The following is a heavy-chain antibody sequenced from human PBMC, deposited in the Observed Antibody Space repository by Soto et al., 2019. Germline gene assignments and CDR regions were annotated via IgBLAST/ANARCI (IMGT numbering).Heavy chain of an antibody. CDR2: INHSGST. Sequence: SETLSLTCAVYGGSFSGYYWSWIRQPPGKGLEWIGEINHSGSTNYNPSLKSRVTISVDTSKNQFSLKLSSVTAADTAVYYCARVAPYYDYIWGSYRDYYYYMDVWGKGTTVTVSS. J-gene: IGHJ6*03. CDR1: GGSFSGYY. CDR3: ARVAPYYDYIWGSYRDYYYYMDV. D-gene: IGHD3-16*02. V-gene: IGHV4-34*01.